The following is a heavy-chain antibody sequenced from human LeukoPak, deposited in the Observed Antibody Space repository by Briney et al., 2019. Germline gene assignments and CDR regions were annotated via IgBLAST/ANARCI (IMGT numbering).Heavy chain of an antibody. Sequence: SETLSLTCSVSGGSVSSRSYYWGWMRQSPGRGLEYIGSNYYSGSTYYNPSLKSRVTISVGTSKNQLSLKLSSVTAADTAVYSCAVLSVVPAAMGGGDYWGQGTLVTVSS. D-gene: IGHD2-2*01. CDR3: AVLSVVPAAMGGGDY. V-gene: IGHV4-39*07. CDR1: GGSVSSRSYY. CDR2: NYYSGST. J-gene: IGHJ4*02.